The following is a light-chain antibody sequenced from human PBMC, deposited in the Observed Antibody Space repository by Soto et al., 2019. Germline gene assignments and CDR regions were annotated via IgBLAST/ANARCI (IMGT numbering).Light chain of an antibody. CDR2: AAS. J-gene: IGKJ3*01. CDR3: QQLNSYPLS. CDR1: QGISSY. V-gene: IGKV1-9*01. Sequence: DIQLTQSPSFLSASVGDRVTITCRASQGISSYLAWYQQKPGKAPKLLIYAASTLQSGVPSRFSGSGSVTEFTLKIRSLQPEDFATYYCQQLNSYPLSCGPGTKVDI.